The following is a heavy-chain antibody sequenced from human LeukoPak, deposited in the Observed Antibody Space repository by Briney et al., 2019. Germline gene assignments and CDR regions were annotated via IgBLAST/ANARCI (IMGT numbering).Heavy chain of an antibody. CDR1: GFTFTSSA. D-gene: IGHD1-26*01. CDR2: IFVGSGNT. CDR3: AANEVNSGAAKQEDY. J-gene: IGHJ4*02. V-gene: IGHV1-58*02. Sequence: SVKVSCKASGFTFTSSAMQWVRQARGQRLEWIGWIFVGSGNTNYAQKSQERVTITRDMSTSTAYMELSSLTSEDTAVYYCAANEVNSGAAKQEDYWGQGTLVTVSS.